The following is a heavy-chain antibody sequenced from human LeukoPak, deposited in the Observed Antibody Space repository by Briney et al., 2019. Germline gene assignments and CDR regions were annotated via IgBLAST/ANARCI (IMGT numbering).Heavy chain of an antibody. J-gene: IGHJ6*03. D-gene: IGHD3-16*01. Sequence: ASVKVSCKASGYTFTSYGISWVRQAPGQGLEWMGWISAYNGNTNYAQKLQGRVTMTTDTSTSTAYMELRSLRSDDTAVYYCARDHVYMITFGGASPNYMDVWGKGTTVTVSS. CDR2: ISAYNGNT. V-gene: IGHV1-18*01. CDR3: ARDHVYMITFGGASPNYMDV. CDR1: GYTFTSYG.